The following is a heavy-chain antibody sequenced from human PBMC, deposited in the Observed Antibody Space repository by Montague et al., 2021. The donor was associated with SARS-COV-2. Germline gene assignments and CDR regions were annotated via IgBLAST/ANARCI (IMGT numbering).Heavy chain of an antibody. V-gene: IGHV4-59*01. CDR1: GGSISNFC. Sequence: SETLSLTCTVSGGSISNFCWSWLRQPPGRGLEWIAYVFYSGTTSYNPSLKSRATISVDTSKNQFSLRLDSVTAADTAVYYCASHPVWQQLITWGQGTLVSVSP. CDR2: VFYSGTT. J-gene: IGHJ5*02. D-gene: IGHD6-13*01. CDR3: ASHPVWQQLIT.